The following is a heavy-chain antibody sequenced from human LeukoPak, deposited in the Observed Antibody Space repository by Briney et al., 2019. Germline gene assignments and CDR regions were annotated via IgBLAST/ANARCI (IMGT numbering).Heavy chain of an antibody. CDR3: ARVVDVNSYGLFDY. CDR2: INAGNGNT. D-gene: IGHD5-18*01. V-gene: IGHV1-3*01. Sequence: ASVKVSCKASGYTFTSYAMHWVRQAPAQRLEWMGWINAGNGNTKYSQKFQGRVTITRDTSASTAYMELSSLRSEDTAVYYCARVVDVNSYGLFDYWGQGTLVSVSS. CDR1: GYTFTSYA. J-gene: IGHJ4*02.